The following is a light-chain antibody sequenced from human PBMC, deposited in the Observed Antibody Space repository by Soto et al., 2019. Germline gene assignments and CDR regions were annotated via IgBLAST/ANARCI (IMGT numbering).Light chain of an antibody. Sequence: QSVLTQPPSVSGAPGQSVTISCTGSTSNIGAVYGFHWYQQIRGTAPILLIFANDNRPSGVPDRFSGSKSGTSASLTITGLQAEYESDYYCQSDDSTLSVVFGGGTKLTVL. V-gene: IGLV1-40*01. CDR3: QSDDSTLSVV. CDR1: TSNIGAVYG. CDR2: AND. J-gene: IGLJ2*01.